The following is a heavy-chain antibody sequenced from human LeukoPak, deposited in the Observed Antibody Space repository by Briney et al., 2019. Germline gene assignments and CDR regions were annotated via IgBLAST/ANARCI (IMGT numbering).Heavy chain of an antibody. J-gene: IGHJ3*02. CDR1: GGTFSSYA. V-gene: IGHV1-69*05. CDR3: AGAVVTAKDAFDI. CDR2: IIPIFGTA. D-gene: IGHD2-21*02. Sequence: SVKVSCKASGGTFSSYAISWVRQAPAQGLEWMGRIIPIFGTANYAQKFQGRVTITTDESTSTAYMELSSLRSEDTAVYYCAGAVVTAKDAFDIWGQGTMVTVSS.